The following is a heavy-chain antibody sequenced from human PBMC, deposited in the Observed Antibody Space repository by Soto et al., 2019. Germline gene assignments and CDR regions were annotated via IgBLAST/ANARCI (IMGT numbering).Heavy chain of an antibody. Sequence: GGSLRLSCVASGFTIIKYVMTWLRQAPGEGLEWVSASSNTGGRTYYADSVSGRFAISRDDSKNTVYLQMDSLRAEDTALYYCAKAVTGWPNWFAPWGQGTLVTVSS. J-gene: IGHJ5*02. CDR3: AKAVTGWPNWFAP. D-gene: IGHD6-19*01. CDR1: GFTIIKYV. CDR2: SSNTGGRT. V-gene: IGHV3-23*01.